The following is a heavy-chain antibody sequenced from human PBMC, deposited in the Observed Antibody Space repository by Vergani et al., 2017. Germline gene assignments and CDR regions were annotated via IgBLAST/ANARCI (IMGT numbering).Heavy chain of an antibody. CDR1: GFTFSNAW. V-gene: IGHV3-15*01. Sequence: EVQLVESGGGLVKPGGSLRLSCAASGFTFSNAWMSWVRQAPGKGLGWVGRIKSKTDGGTTDYAAPVKGRFTISRDDSKNTLYLQMNSLKTEDTAVYYCTTEGGEIDAFDIWGQGTMVTVSS. J-gene: IGHJ3*02. CDR3: TTEGGEIDAFDI. D-gene: IGHD3-10*01. CDR2: IKSKTDGGTT.